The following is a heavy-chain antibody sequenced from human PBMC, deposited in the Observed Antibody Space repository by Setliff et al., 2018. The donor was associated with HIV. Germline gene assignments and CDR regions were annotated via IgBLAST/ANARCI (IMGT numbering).Heavy chain of an antibody. CDR2: IRSKNYGGAP. CDR1: GFNFGDYL. CDR3: AKDYFSGYDFRYFFDY. V-gene: IGHV3-49*04. Sequence: GGSLRLSCTTSGFNFGDYLISWVRQAPGKGLEWVGFIRSKNYGGAPEYAASVKGRFTISRDDAQSIAYLQMNSLEIEDTAAYYCAKDYFSGYDFRYFFDYWGQGALVTVSS. J-gene: IGHJ4*02. D-gene: IGHD5-12*01.